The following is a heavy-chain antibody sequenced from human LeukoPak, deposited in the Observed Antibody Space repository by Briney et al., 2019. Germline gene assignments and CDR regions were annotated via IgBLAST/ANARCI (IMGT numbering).Heavy chain of an antibody. CDR2: IYYSGST. V-gene: IGHV4-59*01. J-gene: IGHJ6*03. CDR3: ARSPYYMDV. CDR1: GGSISSYY. Sequence: SETLSLTCTVSGGSISSYYWSWIRQPPGKGLEWIGYIYYSGSTNYNPSLKSRVTISMHTSKNQFSLKLSSVAAADTAVYYCARSPYYMDVWGKGTTVTVSS.